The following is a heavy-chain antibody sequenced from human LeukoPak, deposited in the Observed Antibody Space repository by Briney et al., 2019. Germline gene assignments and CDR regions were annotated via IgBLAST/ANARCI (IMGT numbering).Heavy chain of an antibody. CDR3: ASTYYDSSGYYY. Sequence: SETLSLTCTVSGGSISSSSYYWGWIRQPPGEGLEWIGSIYYSGSTYYNPSLKSRVTISVDTSKNQFSLKLSSVTSADTAVYYCASTYYDSSGYYYWGQGTLVTVSS. CDR2: IYYSGST. CDR1: GGSISSSSYY. V-gene: IGHV4-39*07. D-gene: IGHD3-22*01. J-gene: IGHJ4*02.